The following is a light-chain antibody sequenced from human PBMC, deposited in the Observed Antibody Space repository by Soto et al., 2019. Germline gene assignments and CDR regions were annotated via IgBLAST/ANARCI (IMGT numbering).Light chain of an antibody. CDR3: QQAYRLPVT. CDR1: QGISNW. Sequence: DIPLTQSPSSVSSSVGDRVTLTCRASQGISNWLAWYQQKPGKAPKLLISAASTLQGGVPSRFSGSFSGTDFTLTTTSLQAEDFATYFCQQAYRLPVTFGQGTKLEIK. V-gene: IGKV1-12*01. J-gene: IGKJ2*01. CDR2: AAS.